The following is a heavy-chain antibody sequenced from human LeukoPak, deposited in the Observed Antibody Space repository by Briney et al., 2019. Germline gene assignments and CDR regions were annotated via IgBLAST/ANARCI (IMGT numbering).Heavy chain of an antibody. V-gene: IGHV3-23*01. Sequence: GGSLRLSCATSGFIFSHHGMNWVRQAPGKGLEWVSGIRADAVTTYYADSVKGRFIISRDNSKNTLYLEVISLTAEDTAVYYCAKDDAWLRFGEWSQGTLVTVSS. J-gene: IGHJ4*02. CDR3: AKDDAWLRFGE. CDR1: GFIFSHHG. D-gene: IGHD3-10*01. CDR2: IRADAVTT.